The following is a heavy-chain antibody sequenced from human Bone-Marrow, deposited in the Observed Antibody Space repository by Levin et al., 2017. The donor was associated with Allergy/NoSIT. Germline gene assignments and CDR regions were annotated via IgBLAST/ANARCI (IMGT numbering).Heavy chain of an antibody. CDR2: IYYSGST. CDR1: GGSISSSSYY. V-gene: IGHV4-39*01. CDR3: ARHSSSSSDDFDY. J-gene: IGHJ4*02. Sequence: GSLRLSCTVSGGSISSSSYYWGWIRQPPGKGLEWIGSIYYSGSTYYNPSLKSRVTISVDTSKNQFSLKLSSVTAADTAVYYCARHSSSSSDDFDYWGQGTLVTVSS. D-gene: IGHD6-6*01.